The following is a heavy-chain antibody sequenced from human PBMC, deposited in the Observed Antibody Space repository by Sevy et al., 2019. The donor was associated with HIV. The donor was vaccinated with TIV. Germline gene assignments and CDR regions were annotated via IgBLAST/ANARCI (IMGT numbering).Heavy chain of an antibody. CDR2: ISGSGGST. CDR3: AKGLTYYYDSSGYLGDAFDI. CDR1: GFTFSSYA. J-gene: IGHJ3*02. D-gene: IGHD3-22*01. Sequence: GGSLRLSCAASGFTFSSYAMSWVRQAPGKGLEWVSAISGSGGSTYYADSVKGRFTISRDNSKNTLYLQMNSLRAEDTAVYYCAKGLTYYYDSSGYLGDAFDIWGQGTMVTVSS. V-gene: IGHV3-23*01.